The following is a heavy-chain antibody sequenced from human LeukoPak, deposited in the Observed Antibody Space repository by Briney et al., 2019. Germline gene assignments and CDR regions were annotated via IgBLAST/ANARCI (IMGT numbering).Heavy chain of an antibody. V-gene: IGHV1-24*01. CDR3: ATARVAPYCSSTSCYTAKWFDP. CDR1: GYTLTELS. Sequence: ASVKVSCKVSGYTLTELSMHWVRQAPGKGLEWMGGFDPEDGETIYAQKFQGRVTMTEDTSTDTAYMELSSLRSEDTAVYYCATARVAPYCSSTSCYTAKWFDPWGQGTLVTVSS. D-gene: IGHD2-2*02. J-gene: IGHJ5*02. CDR2: FDPEDGET.